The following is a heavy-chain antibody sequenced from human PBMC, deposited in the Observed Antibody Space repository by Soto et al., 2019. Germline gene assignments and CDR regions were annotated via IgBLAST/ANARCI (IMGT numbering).Heavy chain of an antibody. V-gene: IGHV4-31*03. CDR1: GGSISSGGYY. J-gene: IGHJ4*02. Sequence: LSLTCTVSGGSISSGGYYWSWIRQHPGKGLEWIGYIYYSGSTYYNPSLKSRVTISVDTSKNQFSLKLSSVTAADTAVYYCARGLPGYSSSWYGPALDYWGQGTLVTVSS. CDR2: IYYSGST. CDR3: ARGLPGYSSSWYGPALDY. D-gene: IGHD6-13*01.